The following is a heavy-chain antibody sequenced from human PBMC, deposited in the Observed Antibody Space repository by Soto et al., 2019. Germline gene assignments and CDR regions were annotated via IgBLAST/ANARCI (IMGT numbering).Heavy chain of an antibody. CDR2: LSDSGDSI. Sequence: GGSLRLSCTASGFTFSSHAMTWVRQAPGKGLERVSGLSDSGDSIYYADSVKGRFTIYRDNSMNTLYLQMNTLRVEDTAVYYCAKVSSSWYAGFFDLWGQGTLVTVSS. J-gene: IGHJ4*02. V-gene: IGHV3-23*01. CDR3: AKVSSSWYAGFFDL. D-gene: IGHD6-13*01. CDR1: GFTFSSHA.